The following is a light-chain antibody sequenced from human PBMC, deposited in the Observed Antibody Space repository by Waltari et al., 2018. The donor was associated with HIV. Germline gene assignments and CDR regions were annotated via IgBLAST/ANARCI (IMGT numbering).Light chain of an antibody. J-gene: IGLJ3*02. CDR2: SNY. CDR3: ATWDDSLNGRV. CDR1: SPHIGSNT. V-gene: IGLV1-44*01. Sequence: QSVLTQPPSASGTPGQRVTISCSGFSPHIGSNTVNWYQQLPGTAPKLLIYSNYHRPSGVPDRFSGSKSGTSASLAISGLQSEDEADYYCATWDDSLNGRVFGGGTKLTVL.